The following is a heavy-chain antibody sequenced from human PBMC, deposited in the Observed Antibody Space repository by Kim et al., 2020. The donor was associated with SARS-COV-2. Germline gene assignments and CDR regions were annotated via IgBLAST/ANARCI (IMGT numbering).Heavy chain of an antibody. CDR3: GRREYGLGFDY. D-gene: IGHD6-6*01. CDR1: GGSISSSSYY. Sequence: SETLSLTCTVSGGSISSSSYYWGWIRQPPGKELEWIGSIYYSGSTFYNPSLKSRVTISADTSKNQFSLKLSSVTAADTAIYYCGRREYGLGFDYWGQGTLVTVSS. CDR2: IYYSGST. V-gene: IGHV4-39*01. J-gene: IGHJ4*02.